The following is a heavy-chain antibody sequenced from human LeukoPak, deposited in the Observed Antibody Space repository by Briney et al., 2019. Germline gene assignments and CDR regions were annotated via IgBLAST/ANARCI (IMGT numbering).Heavy chain of an antibody. V-gene: IGHV5-51*01. CDR3: ARQITFGGVEFDA. CDR1: GYSFTSYW. CDR2: IYPGDSDA. J-gene: IGHJ5*02. D-gene: IGHD3-16*01. Sequence: PGESPKISCKGSGYSFTSYWNGWVRQMPGKGLEWMVIIYPGDSDARYSPSFQGQVTISVDKSITTAYLQGSSLKASDSAMYYCARQITFGGVEFDAWGQGTLVTVSS.